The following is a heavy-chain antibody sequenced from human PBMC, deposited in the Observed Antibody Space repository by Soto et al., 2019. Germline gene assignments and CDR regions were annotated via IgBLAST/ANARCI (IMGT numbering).Heavy chain of an antibody. V-gene: IGHV1-18*01. Sequence: SVQVSCKASGYTFTSYGISLLRQAPGQGLEWMGWISAYNGNTNYAQKLQGRVTMTTDTSTSTAYMELRSLRSDDTAVYYCARVRATVTSQALGFDHWGQGTLVTVSS. CDR2: ISAYNGNT. J-gene: IGHJ4*02. D-gene: IGHD4-17*01. CDR3: ARVRATVTSQALGFDH. CDR1: GYTFTSYG.